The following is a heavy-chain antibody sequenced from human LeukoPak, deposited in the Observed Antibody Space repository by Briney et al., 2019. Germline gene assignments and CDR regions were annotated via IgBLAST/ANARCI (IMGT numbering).Heavy chain of an antibody. Sequence: PGGSLRLSCAASGFTFSSYAMHWVRQAPGKGLEWVTVISYDGNDKFYADSVKGRFTISRDNAKNSLYLQMNSLRAEDTAVYYCARHVVGVGFDYWGQGTLVTVSS. CDR2: ISYDGNDK. CDR3: ARHVVGVGFDY. CDR1: GFTFSSYA. D-gene: IGHD3-22*01. V-gene: IGHV3-30*04. J-gene: IGHJ4*02.